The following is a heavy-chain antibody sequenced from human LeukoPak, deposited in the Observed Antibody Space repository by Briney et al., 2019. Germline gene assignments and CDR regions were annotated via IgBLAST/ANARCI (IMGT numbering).Heavy chain of an antibody. CDR1: GGSISSYY. D-gene: IGHD2-2*01. J-gene: IGHJ4*02. CDR2: IYTSGST. V-gene: IGHV4-4*07. Sequence: PSETLSLTCTASGGSISSYYWSWIRQPAGKGLEWIGRIYTSGSTNYNPSLKSRVTMSVDTSRNHFSLKLSSVTAADTAVYYCARSGTSPRNFDYWGQGTLVTVSS. CDR3: ARSGTSPRNFDY.